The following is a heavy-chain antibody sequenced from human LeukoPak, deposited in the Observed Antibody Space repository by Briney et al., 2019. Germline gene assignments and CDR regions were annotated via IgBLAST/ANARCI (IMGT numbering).Heavy chain of an antibody. CDR3: ARETSQKGAHYMDV. CDR1: GGSISSYY. Sequence: SETLSLTCTVSGGSISSYYWSWIRQPPGKGLEWIGYIYYSGSTNYNPSLKSRVTISVDTSKNKFSLKLRSVTAADTAVYYCARETSQKGAHYMDVWGKGTTVTISS. J-gene: IGHJ6*03. D-gene: IGHD3-16*01. CDR2: IYYSGST. V-gene: IGHV4-59*01.